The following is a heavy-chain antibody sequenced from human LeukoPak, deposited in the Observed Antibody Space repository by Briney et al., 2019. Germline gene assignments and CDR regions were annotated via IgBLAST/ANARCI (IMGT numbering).Heavy chain of an antibody. D-gene: IGHD2-15*01. CDR3: ARSPPRDSDAFDI. CDR1: GYTFTGYY. J-gene: IGHJ3*02. Sequence: ASVKVSCKASGYTFTGYYMHWVRQAPGQGLEWMGWINPNSGGTNYAQKFQGRVTMTSDTSTSTVYMELSSLRSEDTAVYYCARSPPRDSDAFDIWGQGTMVTVSS. CDR2: INPNSGGT. V-gene: IGHV1-2*02.